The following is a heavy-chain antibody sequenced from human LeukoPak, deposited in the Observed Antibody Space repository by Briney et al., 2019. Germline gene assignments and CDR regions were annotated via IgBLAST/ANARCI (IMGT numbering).Heavy chain of an antibody. Sequence: GGSLRLSCAASGFTFSGSAIHWVRQASGKGLEWVGRIRSKANSYATAYAASVKGRFTISRDDSKNTAYLQMNSLKTEDTAVYYCMVYGGVAATTFDYWGQGTLVTVSS. J-gene: IGHJ4*02. CDR2: IRSKANSYAT. CDR1: GFTFSGSA. D-gene: IGHD2-15*01. CDR3: MVYGGVAATTFDY. V-gene: IGHV3-73*01.